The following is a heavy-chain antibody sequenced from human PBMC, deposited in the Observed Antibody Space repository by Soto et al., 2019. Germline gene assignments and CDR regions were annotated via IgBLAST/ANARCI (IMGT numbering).Heavy chain of an antibody. Sequence: QVQLVQSGGEVKKTGASVKVSCKASGYTFTTYDLSWVRQAPGQGLEWMGWISAYNGNTNYAQNLLGRVTMTTDTSTSTAYMELRRLRSHDTAVYYCSRVIGYYYHMDVRGQGTTVTVSS. V-gene: IGHV1-18*01. CDR3: SRVIGYYYHMDV. CDR1: GYTFTTYD. J-gene: IGHJ6*02. CDR2: ISAYNGNT. D-gene: IGHD3-22*01.